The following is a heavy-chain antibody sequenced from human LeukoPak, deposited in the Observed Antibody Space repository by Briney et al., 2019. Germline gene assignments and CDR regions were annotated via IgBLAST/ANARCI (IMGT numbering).Heavy chain of an antibody. CDR3: ARTGGYCSGGSCYSNWFDP. CDR2: INPNSGGT. D-gene: IGHD2-15*01. V-gene: IGHV1-2*06. Sequence: ASVKVSCKASGYTFTGYYMHWVRQAPGQGLEWMGRINPNSGGTNYAQKFQGRVTMTRDTSISTAYMELSRLRPDDTAVYYCARTGGYCSGGSCYSNWFDPWGQGTLVTVSS. CDR1: GYTFTGYY. J-gene: IGHJ5*02.